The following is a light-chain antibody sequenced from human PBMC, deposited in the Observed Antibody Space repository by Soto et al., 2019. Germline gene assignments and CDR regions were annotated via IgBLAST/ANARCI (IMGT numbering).Light chain of an antibody. CDR1: QSLLFTDGKTY. CDR3: MQSYGLPIT. V-gene: IGKV2D-29*01. CDR2: EVS. Sequence: DIVMTQTPLSLSVTPGQPASISCKSSQSLLFTDGKTYLSWYLQKPGQPPQLLIYEVSNRLSGVPDRLTGSGSVTDFTLKISRVEAEDVGIYYCMQSYGLPITFGGGKKVEI. J-gene: IGKJ4*01.